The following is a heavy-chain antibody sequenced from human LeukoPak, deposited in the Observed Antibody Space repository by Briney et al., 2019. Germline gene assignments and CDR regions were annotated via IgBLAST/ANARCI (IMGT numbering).Heavy chain of an antibody. CDR3: ARAPPNTTTTLQYFDY. CDR1: GFTFSSYW. CDR2: IKQDGSEK. Sequence: GGSLRLSCAASGFTFSSYWMSWVRQAPGKGLEWVANIKQDGSEKYYGDSVKGRFTISRDNAKNSLYLQMNSLRAEDTAVSYCARAPPNTTTTLQYFDYWGQGTLVTVSS. J-gene: IGHJ4*02. V-gene: IGHV3-7*01. D-gene: IGHD4-11*01.